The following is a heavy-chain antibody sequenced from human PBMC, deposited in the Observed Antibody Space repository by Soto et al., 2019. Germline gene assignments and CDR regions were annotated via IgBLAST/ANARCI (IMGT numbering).Heavy chain of an antibody. D-gene: IGHD2-2*02. CDR3: ARDTYTALDY. CDR2: IRNRGQSHIA. Sequence: GGCLRLSCAACGFSLSDHDMDWVRQATGKGLEWVGRIRNRGQSHIADYAASVKGRFTVSRDDSENSVHLQMNSLKTEDTAVYYCARDTYTALDYWGQGTLVTVSS. CDR1: GFSLSDHD. J-gene: IGHJ4*02. V-gene: IGHV3-72*01.